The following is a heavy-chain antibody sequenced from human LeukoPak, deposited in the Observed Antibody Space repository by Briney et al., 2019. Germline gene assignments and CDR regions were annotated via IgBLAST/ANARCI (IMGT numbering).Heavy chain of an antibody. V-gene: IGHV4-31*03. CDR1: GGSISSGVYS. CDR2: IFNTGNS. J-gene: IGHJ4*02. Sequence: PSETLSLTCTVSGGSISSGVYSWNWIRQHPGKGLEWIGYIFNTGNSFYNPFLKSRITMSVDTSRNQFSLSLSSVTAADTAVYYCARDRGDLTVAGHFDFWGQGTLVTVSS. CDR3: ARDRGDLTVAGHFDF. D-gene: IGHD6-19*01.